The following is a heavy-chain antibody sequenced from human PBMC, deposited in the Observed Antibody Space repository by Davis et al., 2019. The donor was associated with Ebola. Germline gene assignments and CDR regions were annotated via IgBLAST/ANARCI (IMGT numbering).Heavy chain of an antibody. CDR3: ARQADSASYWYFDL. Sequence: GESLKISCKGSAYSFTSYWIGWVRQMPGKGLEYMGIIYPGDSDTRYSPSFQGQVTISADKSISTAYLQWSSLEASDTAMYYCARQADSASYWYFDLWGRGTLVTVSS. J-gene: IGHJ2*01. D-gene: IGHD4-11*01. V-gene: IGHV5-51*01. CDR1: AYSFTSYW. CDR2: IYPGDSDT.